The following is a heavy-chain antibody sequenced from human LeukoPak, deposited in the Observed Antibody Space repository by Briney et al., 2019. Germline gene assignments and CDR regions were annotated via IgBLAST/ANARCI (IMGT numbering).Heavy chain of an antibody. V-gene: IGHV3-23*01. CDR1: GFTFSRYA. CDR3: AKEYDFWSGYYNNWFDP. CDR2: ISGSGGST. D-gene: IGHD3-3*01. Sequence: GGSLRLSCAASGFTFSRYAMSWVRQAPGKGLEWVSAISGSGGSTYYADSVKGRFTISRDNSKNTLYLQMNSLRAEDTAVYYCAKEYDFWSGYYNNWFDPWGQGTLVTVSS. J-gene: IGHJ5*02.